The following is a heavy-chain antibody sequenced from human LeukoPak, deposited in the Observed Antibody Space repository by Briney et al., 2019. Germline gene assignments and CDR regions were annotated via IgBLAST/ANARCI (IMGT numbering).Heavy chain of an antibody. V-gene: IGHV3-9*03. CDR2: ISWSSGSI. J-gene: IGHJ3*02. Sequence: GRSLRLSCAASGFTFNDYAMHWVRQAPGKGLEWVSGISWSSGSIGYADSVKGRFTISRDSAKSSLYLQMNSLRAEDMALYYCAKDTVGATFAGAFDIWGRGTMVTVSS. CDR3: AKDTVGATFAGAFDI. CDR1: GFTFNDYA. D-gene: IGHD1-26*01.